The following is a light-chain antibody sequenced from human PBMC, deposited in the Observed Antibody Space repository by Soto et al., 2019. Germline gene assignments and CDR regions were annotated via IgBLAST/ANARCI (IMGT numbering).Light chain of an antibody. CDR3: LRYGDSPPAYT. V-gene: IGKV3-15*01. CDR1: QSVSSN. J-gene: IGKJ2*01. Sequence: EIVMTQSPATLSVSPGERATLSCRASQSVSSNLAWYQQKPGQAPRLLIYGASTRATGIPARFSGSGSGTEFTLTISRLEPEDFAVYYCLRYGDSPPAYTFGQGTKLEIK. CDR2: GAS.